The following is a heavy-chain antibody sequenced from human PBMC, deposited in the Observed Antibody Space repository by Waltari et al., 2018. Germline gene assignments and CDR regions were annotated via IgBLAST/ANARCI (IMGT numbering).Heavy chain of an antibody. D-gene: IGHD6-19*01. Sequence: QVQLQESGPGLVKPLGTLSLTCAVSGGSIYINNWWSWVRQAPGKGLDWIGEIYHTGSTNYNPALKSRVTISVDKSRNHFSLNLTSVTVADTALYHCASRAVAGNNFDYWGQGRLVTVSS. CDR3: ASRAVAGNNFDY. J-gene: IGHJ4*02. CDR2: IYHTGST. CDR1: GGSIYINNW. V-gene: IGHV4-4*02.